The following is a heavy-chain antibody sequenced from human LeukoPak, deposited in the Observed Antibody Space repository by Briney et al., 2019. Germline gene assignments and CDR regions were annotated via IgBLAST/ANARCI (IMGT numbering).Heavy chain of an antibody. CDR3: ARDPEGYGDCYFDY. CDR2: IKQDGREK. CDR1: GFTFSSYG. Sequence: GGSLRLSCAASGFTFSSYGMSWVPQAPGEGVECVANIKQDGREKYYVASVKGRFTIPRDNAKNSLYLQMNSLRAEDTAVYYCARDPEGYGDCYFDYWGQGTLVTVSS. V-gene: IGHV3-7*01. J-gene: IGHJ4*02. D-gene: IGHD4-17*01.